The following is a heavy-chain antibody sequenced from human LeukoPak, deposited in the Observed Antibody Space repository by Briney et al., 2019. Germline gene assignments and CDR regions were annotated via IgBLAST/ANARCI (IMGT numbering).Heavy chain of an antibody. CDR2: ISSSGSTI. CDR1: GFTFSDYY. Sequence: GSLRLSCAASGFTFSDYYMNWIRQAPGKGLEWISYISSSGSTIYYADSVKGRFTISRDNAKNSLYLQMNSLRAEDTAVYYCARAPPDYGDFDNWGQGTLVTVSS. J-gene: IGHJ4*02. CDR3: ARAPPDYGDFDN. D-gene: IGHD4-17*01. V-gene: IGHV3-11*04.